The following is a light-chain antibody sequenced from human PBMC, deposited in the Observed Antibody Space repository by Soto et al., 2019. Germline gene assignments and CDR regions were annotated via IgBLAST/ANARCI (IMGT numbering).Light chain of an antibody. CDR2: DAS. CDR1: QSISSW. J-gene: IGKJ1*01. V-gene: IGKV1-5*01. CDR3: QKYNSYARWT. Sequence: DIQMTQSPSTLSASVGDRVTITCRASQSISSWLAWYQQKPGKAPKLLIYDASSLESGVPSRFSGSGSGTELTLTIGSLQPDDFATYYCQKYNSYARWTFGQGTKVEIK.